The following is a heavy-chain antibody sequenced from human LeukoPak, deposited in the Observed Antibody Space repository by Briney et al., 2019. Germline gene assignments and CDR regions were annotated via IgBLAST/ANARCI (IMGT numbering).Heavy chain of an antibody. CDR1: GFTFSSYG. D-gene: IGHD3-3*01. CDR3: AKGYTILYDAFDI. J-gene: IGHJ3*02. CDR2: IRYDGSNK. V-gene: IGHV3-30*02. Sequence: PGGSLRLSCAASGFTFSSYGMHWVRQAPGKGLEWVAFIRYDGSNKYYADSVKGRFTISRDNSKNTLYLQMNSLRAEDTAVYYCAKGYTILYDAFDIWGQGTMVTVSS.